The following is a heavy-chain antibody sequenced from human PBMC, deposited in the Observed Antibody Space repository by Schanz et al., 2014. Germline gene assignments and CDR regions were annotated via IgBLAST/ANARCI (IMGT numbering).Heavy chain of an antibody. Sequence: VQLVESGGGVVQPGRSLRLSCAASGFTVSSHYMSWVRQAPGKGLEWVAVIYSGGSTFYTDSVKGRFTISRDNSKNTLFLQMSSLRGEDTATYFCAKDSIYRGPSRSCFGPWGQGILVTVSS. CDR3: AKDSIYRGPSRSCFGP. V-gene: IGHV3-66*01. D-gene: IGHD3-10*01. CDR2: IYSGGST. CDR1: GFTVSSHY. J-gene: IGHJ5*02.